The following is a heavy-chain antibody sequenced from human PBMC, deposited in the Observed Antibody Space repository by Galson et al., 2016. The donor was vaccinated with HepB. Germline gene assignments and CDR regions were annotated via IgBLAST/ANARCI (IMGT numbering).Heavy chain of an antibody. J-gene: IGHJ4*02. CDR2: IRGDGGDT. Sequence: SLRLSCAASGFSFNKYWMHWVRQAPGKGLVWISRIRGDGGDTVYADSVRGRFSVSRDNAKNTLYLQMNSLSAEDTAVYYCARDNDVYSFDYWGQGTLVAVSS. V-gene: IGHV3-74*01. CDR1: GFSFNKYW. CDR3: ARDNDVYSFDY. D-gene: IGHD2-21*01.